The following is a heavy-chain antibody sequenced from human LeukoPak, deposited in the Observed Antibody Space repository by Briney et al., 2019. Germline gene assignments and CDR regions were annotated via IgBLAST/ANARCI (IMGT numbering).Heavy chain of an antibody. CDR1: GGSISSYY. J-gene: IGHJ4*02. D-gene: IGHD6-19*01. CDR3: ARHLRQWLVRYFDY. CDR2: IYYSGST. V-gene: IGHV4-59*08. Sequence: PSETLSLTCTVSGGSISSYYWSWIRQPPGKGLEWIGYIYYSGSTNYNPSLKSRVTISVDTSKNQFSLKLSSVTAADTAVYYCARHLRQWLVRYFDYWGQGTLVTVSS.